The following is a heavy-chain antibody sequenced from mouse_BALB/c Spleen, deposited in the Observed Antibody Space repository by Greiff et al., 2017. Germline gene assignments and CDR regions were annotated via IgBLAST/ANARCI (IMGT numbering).Heavy chain of an antibody. CDR2: ISSGGST. Sequence: DVMLVESGGGLVKPGGSLKLSCAASGFTFSSYAMSWVRQTPEKRLEWVASISSGGSTYYPDSVKGRFTISRDNARNILYLQMSSLRSEDTAMYYCARGNYDLYYYAMDYWGQGTSVTVSS. V-gene: IGHV5-6-5*01. D-gene: IGHD2-4*01. CDR3: ARGNYDLYYYAMDY. J-gene: IGHJ4*01. CDR1: GFTFSSYA.